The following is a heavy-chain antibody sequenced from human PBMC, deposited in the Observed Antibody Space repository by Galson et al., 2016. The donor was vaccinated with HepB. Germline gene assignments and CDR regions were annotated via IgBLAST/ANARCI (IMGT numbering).Heavy chain of an antibody. D-gene: IGHD3-3*01. CDR2: VAYSGTT. CDR1: GASVSSNSCY. Sequence: SETLSLTCSVSGASVSSNSCYWGWIRQPPGKGLEWLASVAYSGTTDYKPSLRSRLPISADSSKNQFSLKLYSVTPADTAVYYCARDQIEEVHDSWSGYPLPYYYGVDVWGQGTTVTVSS. V-gene: IGHV4-39*07. CDR3: ARDQIEEVHDSWSGYPLPYYYGVDV. J-gene: IGHJ6*02.